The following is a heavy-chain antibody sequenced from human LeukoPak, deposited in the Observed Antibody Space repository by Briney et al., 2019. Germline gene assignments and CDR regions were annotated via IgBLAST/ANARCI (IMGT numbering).Heavy chain of an antibody. Sequence: SETLSLTCTVSGGSTSSYYWSWIRQPPGKGLEWIGYIYYSGSTNYNPSLKSRVTISVDTSKNQFSLKLSSVTAADTAVYYCARGQWLARFDYWGQGTLVTVSS. CDR2: IYYSGST. CDR1: GGSTSSYY. V-gene: IGHV4-59*01. CDR3: ARGQWLARFDY. J-gene: IGHJ4*02. D-gene: IGHD6-19*01.